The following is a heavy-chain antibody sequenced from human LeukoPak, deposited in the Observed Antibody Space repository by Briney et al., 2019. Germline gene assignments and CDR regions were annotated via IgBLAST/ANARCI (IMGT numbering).Heavy chain of an antibody. D-gene: IGHD4-17*01. V-gene: IGHV5-51*01. CDR2: IYPTDSIT. CDR1: GYDFSTKW. J-gene: IGHJ5*02. CDR3: ARLAPDYADYWFDP. Sequence: GESLKISCQTSGYDFSTKWIGWVRQMPGKGLEWMGTIYPTDSITRYSPSFQGHVTISADTSISTAYLQWTSLKPSDTAIYYCARLAPDYADYWFDPWGQGTLVTVSS.